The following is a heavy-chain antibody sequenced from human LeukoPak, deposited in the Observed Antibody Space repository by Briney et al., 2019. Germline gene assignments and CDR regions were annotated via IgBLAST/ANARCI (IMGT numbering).Heavy chain of an antibody. V-gene: IGHV3-33*06. CDR3: AKGAGDQNYYYYMDV. Sequence: PGGSLRLSCAASGFTFSSYSMNWVRQAPGKGLEWVAVIWYDGSNKYYADSVKGRFTISRDNSKNTLYLQMNSLRAEDTAVYYCAKGAGDQNYYYYMDVWGKGTTVTVSS. D-gene: IGHD7-27*01. CDR2: IWYDGSNK. J-gene: IGHJ6*03. CDR1: GFTFSSYS.